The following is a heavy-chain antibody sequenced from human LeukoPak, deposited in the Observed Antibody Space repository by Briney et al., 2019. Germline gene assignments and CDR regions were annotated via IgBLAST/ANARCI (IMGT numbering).Heavy chain of an antibody. D-gene: IGHD5-24*01. Sequence: GGSLRLSCAASGFTFTNYTMHWVRQAPGKGLGWVALISYDGNNKYYADSVKGRFTISRDNSKNTLYLQMNGLRAEDTAVYYCARAGMATMRMYYFDYWGQGTLVTVSS. CDR2: ISYDGNNK. CDR1: GFTFTNYT. J-gene: IGHJ4*02. CDR3: ARAGMATMRMYYFDY. V-gene: IGHV3-30-3*01.